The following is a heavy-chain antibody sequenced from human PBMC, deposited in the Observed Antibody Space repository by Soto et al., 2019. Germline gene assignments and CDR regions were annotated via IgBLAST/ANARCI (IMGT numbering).Heavy chain of an antibody. Sequence: GGSLRLSCAASGFTVSSNYMSWVRQAPGRGLEWVSVIYSGGSTYYADSVKGRFTISRDNSKNTLYLQMNSLRAEDTAVYYCARGWSSSPFDYWGQGTLVTVSS. CDR1: GFTVSSNY. CDR2: IYSGGST. CDR3: ARGWSSSPFDY. J-gene: IGHJ4*02. V-gene: IGHV3-53*01. D-gene: IGHD6-13*01.